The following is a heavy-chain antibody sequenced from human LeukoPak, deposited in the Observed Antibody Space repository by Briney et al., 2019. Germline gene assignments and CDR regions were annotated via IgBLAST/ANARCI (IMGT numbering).Heavy chain of an antibody. CDR3: ARHHGYSLWYFDY. CDR2: IYYSGST. V-gene: IGHV4-39*01. Sequence: SETLSLTCTVSGGSISSSSYYWGWIRQPPGKGLEWIGSIYYSGSTYYNPSLKSRVTISVDTSKNQFSLKLSSVTAADTAVYYCARHHGYSLWYFDYWGQGTLVTVSS. D-gene: IGHD5-24*01. CDR1: GGSISSSSYY. J-gene: IGHJ4*02.